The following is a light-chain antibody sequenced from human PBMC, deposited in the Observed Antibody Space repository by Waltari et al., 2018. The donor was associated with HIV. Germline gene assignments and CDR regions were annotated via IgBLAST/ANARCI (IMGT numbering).Light chain of an antibody. CDR1: SSDLGAYNY. CDR3: SSYAGSNNPYV. V-gene: IGLV2-8*01. CDR2: DVS. J-gene: IGLJ1*01. Sequence: QSALTQPPSASGSPGQSVTISCTGTSSDLGAYNYVSWNQQHPDKAPKLMIYDVSKRPSGFPDRFSGSKSGNTASLTVSGLQTEDEADYYCSSYAGSNNPYVFGTGTKVTVL.